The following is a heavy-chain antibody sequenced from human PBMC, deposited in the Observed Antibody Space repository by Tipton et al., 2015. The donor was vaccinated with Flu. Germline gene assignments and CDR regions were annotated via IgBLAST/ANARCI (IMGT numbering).Heavy chain of an antibody. CDR3: ARFAAAGNYYYYYMDV. J-gene: IGHJ6*03. D-gene: IGHD6-13*01. CDR2: IYYSGST. Sequence: TLSLTCTVSGGSISSYYWSWIRQPAGKGLEWIGYIYYSGSTNYNPSLKSRVTISVDTSKNQFSLKLSSVTAADTAVYYCARFAAAGNYYYYYMDVWGKGTTVTVSS. CDR1: GGSISSYY. V-gene: IGHV4-59*08.